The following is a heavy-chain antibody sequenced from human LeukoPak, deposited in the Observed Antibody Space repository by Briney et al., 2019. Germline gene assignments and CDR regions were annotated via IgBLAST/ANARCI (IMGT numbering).Heavy chain of an antibody. D-gene: IGHD3-22*01. Sequence: SETLSLTRTVSGGSISSYYWSWIRQPAGKGREWIGRIYTSGSTNYNPSLKSRVTMSVDTSKNQFSLKLSSVTAADTAVYYCARGRYYYDSSGYTLGVWGKGTTVTVSS. CDR1: GGSISSYY. J-gene: IGHJ6*04. CDR2: IYTSGST. CDR3: ARGRYYYDSSGYTLGV. V-gene: IGHV4-4*07.